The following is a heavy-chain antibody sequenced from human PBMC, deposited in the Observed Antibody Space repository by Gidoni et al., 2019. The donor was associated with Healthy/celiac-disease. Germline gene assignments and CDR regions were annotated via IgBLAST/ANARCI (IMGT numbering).Heavy chain of an antibody. CDR1: GYSFTSYW. CDR3: ARLSPRWGAFDI. J-gene: IGHJ3*02. V-gene: IGHV5-51*03. CDR2: INPGDSDT. Sequence: EVQLVQSGAEGKKPGESLTISCKGHGYSFTSYWFGWVRQMPGKGLEWVGIINPGDSDTRYSPAFQGQVTISADKSIRTAYLQWRSLKASDTALYYCARLSPRWGAFDIWGQVTMVAVSP. D-gene: IGHD3-16*01.